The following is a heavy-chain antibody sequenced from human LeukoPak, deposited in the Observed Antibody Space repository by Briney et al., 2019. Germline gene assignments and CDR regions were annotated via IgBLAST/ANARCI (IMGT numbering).Heavy chain of an antibody. CDR1: GGSFSGYY. CDR2: INHSGST. CDR3: ARDYGSGSYHYYYYGMDV. Sequence: SETLSLTCAVYGGSFSGYYWSWIRQPPGKGLEWIGEINHSGSTNYNPSLKSRVTISVDTPKNQFSLKLSSVTAADTAVYYCARDYGSGSYHYYYYGMDVWGQGTTVTVSS. J-gene: IGHJ6*02. D-gene: IGHD3-10*01. V-gene: IGHV4-34*01.